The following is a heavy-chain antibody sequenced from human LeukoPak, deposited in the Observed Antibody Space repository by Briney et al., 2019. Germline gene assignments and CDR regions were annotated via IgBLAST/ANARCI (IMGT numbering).Heavy chain of an antibody. CDR2: ISGSGQTT. V-gene: IGHV3-23*01. CDR1: GFAFSNYH. J-gene: IGHJ4*02. CDR3: AKDPALVGATHPYYFDY. D-gene: IGHD1-26*01. Sequence: PGASLRLSCAASGFAFSNYHMSWVRQAPGKGLEWVSSISGSGQTTYYADSAKGRFTISRDNSKNTLYLQMNSLRAEDTAIYHCAKDPALVGATHPYYFDYWGQGTLVTVSS.